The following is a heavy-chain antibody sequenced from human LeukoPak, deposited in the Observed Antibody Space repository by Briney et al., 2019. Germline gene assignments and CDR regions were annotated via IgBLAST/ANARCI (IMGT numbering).Heavy chain of an antibody. D-gene: IGHD6-19*01. CDR2: INHSGST. J-gene: IGHJ4*02. CDR3: ARGSTRYSSVPSNY. CDR1: GGSFSGYY. V-gene: IGHV4-34*01. Sequence: SETLSLTCAVYGGSFSGYYWSWIRQPPGEGLEWIGEINHSGSTNYNPSLKSRVTISVDTSKNQFSLKLSSVTAADTAVYYCARGSTRYSSVPSNYWGQGTLVTVSS.